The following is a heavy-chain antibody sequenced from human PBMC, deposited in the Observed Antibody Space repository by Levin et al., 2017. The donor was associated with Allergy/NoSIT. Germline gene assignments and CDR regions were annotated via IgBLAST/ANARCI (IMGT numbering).Heavy chain of an antibody. CDR2: FYYSGIT. V-gene: IGHV4-61*01. D-gene: IGHD2-2*01. J-gene: IGHJ4*02. CDR1: GASVSSAKYY. CDR3: ARVVPSALSGDDY. Sequence: SETLSLTCTVSGASVSSAKYYWSWIRQSPEKGLEWIGYFYYSGITNYNPSLKSRVTISVDTSKNQFSLRLTSVTAADTAVYYCARVVPSALSGDDYWGQGTRVTVSS.